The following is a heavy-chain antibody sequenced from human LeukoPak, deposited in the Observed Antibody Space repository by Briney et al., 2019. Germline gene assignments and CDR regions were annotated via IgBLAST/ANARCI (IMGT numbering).Heavy chain of an antibody. CDR3: ARDSYGFVGRYYYGMDV. J-gene: IGHJ6*02. CDR1: EFTFSTYC. CDR2: INSDGTNT. Sequence: GWSLRLSCAASEFTFSTYCMHWVRQAPGKGLVWVSRINSDGTNTDYADSVKGRFTISRDNAKNTLYMQMNSLRVDDTAVYYCARDSYGFVGRYYYGMDVWGQGTTVTVSS. D-gene: IGHD3-16*01. V-gene: IGHV3-74*01.